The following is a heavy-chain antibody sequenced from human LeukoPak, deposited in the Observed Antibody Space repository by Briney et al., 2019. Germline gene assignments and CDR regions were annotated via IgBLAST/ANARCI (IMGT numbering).Heavy chain of an antibody. CDR2: IKQDGSEK. V-gene: IGHV3-7*01. Sequence: PGGSLRLSCAAFGLTFNNYWMSWVRPAPGKGLEWVANIKQDGSEKYYVDSVKGRFTVSRDNAKNSLYLQMNSLRAEDTAVYYCARRRYSGSSQHFDYWGQGTLVTVSS. J-gene: IGHJ4*02. CDR1: GLTFNNYW. D-gene: IGHD1-26*01. CDR3: ARRRYSGSSQHFDY.